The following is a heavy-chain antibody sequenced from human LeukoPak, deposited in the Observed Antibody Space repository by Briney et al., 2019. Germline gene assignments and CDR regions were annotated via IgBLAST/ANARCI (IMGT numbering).Heavy chain of an antibody. CDR3: ARVLSGSYRSLDY. V-gene: IGHV4-39*01. CDR2: IYYSGST. Sequence: KTSQTLSLTCTVSGGSISSSSYYWGWIRQPPGKGLEWIGSIYYSGSTYYNPSLKSRVTISVDTSKNQFSLKLSSVTAADTAVYYCARVLSGSYRSLDYWGQGTLVTVSS. CDR1: GGSISSSSYY. D-gene: IGHD1-26*01. J-gene: IGHJ4*02.